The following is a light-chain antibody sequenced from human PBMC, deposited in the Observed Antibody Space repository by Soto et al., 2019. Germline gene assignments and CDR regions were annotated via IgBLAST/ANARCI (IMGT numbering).Light chain of an antibody. CDR2: DAS. CDR3: QQYDNLPTWT. CDR1: QDISNY. V-gene: IGKV1-33*01. J-gene: IGKJ1*01. Sequence: DIQMTQSPSSLSASVGDRVTITCQASQDISNYLNWYQQKPGKAPKLLIYDASNLETGVPSRFSGSGSGTDFTFTISSLQPEDIATYHCQQYDNLPTWTFGQGTKVEIK.